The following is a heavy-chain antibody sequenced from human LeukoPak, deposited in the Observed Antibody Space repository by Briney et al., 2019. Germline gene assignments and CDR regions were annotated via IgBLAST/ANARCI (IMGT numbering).Heavy chain of an antibody. Sequence: SGGSLGLSCAASGFTFSSHWMAWVRQAPGKGLEWVANIKQDGSEKYYLDSMKGRLTISRDNAKNSLYLQVNSLRVEDTAVYYCASLNYDQVWGSPHYYFDYWGQGILVTVSS. CDR2: IKQDGSEK. CDR1: GFTFSSHW. J-gene: IGHJ4*02. CDR3: ASLNYDQVWGSPHYYFDY. V-gene: IGHV3-7*01. D-gene: IGHD3-16*01.